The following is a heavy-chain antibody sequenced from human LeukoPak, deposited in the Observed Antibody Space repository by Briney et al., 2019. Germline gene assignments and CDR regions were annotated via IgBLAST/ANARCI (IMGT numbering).Heavy chain of an antibody. CDR2: ISYDGSNK. J-gene: IGHJ6*02. Sequence: GGSLRLSCAASGFTFSSYGMHWVRQAPGKGLEWAAVISYDGSNKYYADSVKGRFTISRDNSKNTLYLQMNSLRAEDTAVYYCAKVYGSGSYQNYYYGMDVWGQGTTVTVSS. CDR3: AKVYGSGSYQNYYYGMDV. CDR1: GFTFSSYG. V-gene: IGHV3-30*18. D-gene: IGHD3-10*01.